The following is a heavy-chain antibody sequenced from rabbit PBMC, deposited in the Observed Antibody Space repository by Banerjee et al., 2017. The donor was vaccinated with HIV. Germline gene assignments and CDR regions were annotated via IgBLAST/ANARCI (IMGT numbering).Heavy chain of an antibody. CDR1: GFSFSSNYW. CDR3: ASARSDGAGAGYAHGL. V-gene: IGHV1S45*01. Sequence: QEQLEESGGGLVKPEGSLTLTCTASGFSFSSNYWICWVRQAPGKGLEWIACIYGGSSGTTYYASWAKGRFTISKTSSTSVTLQMTSLTAADTATYFCASARSDGAGAGYAHGLWGPGTLVTVS. CDR2: IYGGSSGTT. J-gene: IGHJ4*01. D-gene: IGHD6-1*01.